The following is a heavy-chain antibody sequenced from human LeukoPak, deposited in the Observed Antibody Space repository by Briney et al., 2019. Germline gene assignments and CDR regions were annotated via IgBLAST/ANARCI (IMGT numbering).Heavy chain of an antibody. CDR2: ISAYNGNT. CDR3: ARERARTPYFDY. D-gene: IGHD6-6*01. J-gene: IGHJ4*02. CDR1: GYTFTSYG. V-gene: IGHV1-18*01. Sequence: APVTVSFKASGYTFTSYGISWVRQAPGQGREGVGWISAYNGNTNYAQKLQGRVTMTTDTSTSTAYMELRSLRSDDTAVYYCARERARTPYFDYWGQGTLVTVSS.